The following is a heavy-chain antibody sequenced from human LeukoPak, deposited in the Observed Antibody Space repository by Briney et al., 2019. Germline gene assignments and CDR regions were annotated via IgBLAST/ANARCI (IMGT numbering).Heavy chain of an antibody. CDR3: ARQPRLLWFPGSNYMDV. Sequence: PSETLSLTCAVYGGPFSGYYWSWIRQPPGKGLEWIGYIYYSGSTNYNPSLKSRVTISVDTSKNQFSLKLSSVTAADTAVYYCARQPRLLWFPGSNYMDVWGKGTTVTVSS. J-gene: IGHJ6*03. CDR2: IYYSGST. CDR1: GGPFSGYY. D-gene: IGHD3-10*01. V-gene: IGHV4-59*01.